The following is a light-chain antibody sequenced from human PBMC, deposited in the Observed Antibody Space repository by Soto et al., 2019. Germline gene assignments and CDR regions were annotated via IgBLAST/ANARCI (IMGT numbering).Light chain of an antibody. Sequence: QLTQSPSSLSASVGDRVTITCRASQGISSYLAWYQQKPGKAPKLLIYAASTLQSGVPSRFSGSGSGTDFTLTISSLQPEDFATYYCQQLNSYPRTFGQGTKLEIK. J-gene: IGKJ2*01. V-gene: IGKV1-9*01. CDR3: QQLNSYPRT. CDR1: QGISSY. CDR2: AAS.